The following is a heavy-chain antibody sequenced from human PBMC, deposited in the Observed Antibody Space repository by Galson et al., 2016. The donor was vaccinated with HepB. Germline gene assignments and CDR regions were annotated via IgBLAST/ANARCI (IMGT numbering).Heavy chain of an antibody. CDR1: GDSISSDDYA. J-gene: IGHJ4*02. V-gene: IGHV4-30-2*01. CDR2: IYYTGNT. CDR3: ARGPRLLRAFGDLVSFFDY. D-gene: IGHD2-8*01. Sequence: TLSLTCTVSGDSISSDDYAWAWIRLPPGKGLEWIGHIYYTGNTYYSPSLRSRVTMSVDRSKNQSPLHLTSVVAADTAVYYCARGPRLLRAFGDLVSFFDYWGQGTLITVSS.